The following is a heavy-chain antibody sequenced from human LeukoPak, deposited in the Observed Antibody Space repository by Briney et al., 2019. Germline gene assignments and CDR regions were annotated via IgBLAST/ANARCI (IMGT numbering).Heavy chain of an antibody. D-gene: IGHD4-23*01. Sequence: PGGSLRLSCAASGFTFSSYSMSWVRQAPGKGLEWVSSISSSGGNTYYPDSVKGRFTISRDNAKNTLYLQMNSLRAEDTAVYYCARFPAPGELPVDIWGQGTMVTVSS. J-gene: IGHJ3*02. V-gene: IGHV3-23*01. CDR2: ISSSGGNT. CDR1: GFTFSSYS. CDR3: ARFPAPGELPVDI.